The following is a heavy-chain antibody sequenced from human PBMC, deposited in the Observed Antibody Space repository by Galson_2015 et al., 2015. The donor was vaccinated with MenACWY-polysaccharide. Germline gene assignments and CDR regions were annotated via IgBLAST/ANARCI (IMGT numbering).Heavy chain of an antibody. D-gene: IGHD1-26*01. CDR3: ARGDRVGATGGNWFDP. CDR1: GGSISSGSYY. CDR2: IYTSGST. V-gene: IGHV4-61*02. Sequence: TLSLTCTVSGGSISSGSYYWSWIRQPAGKGLEWIGRIYTSGSTNYTPSLKSRVTISVDTSKNQFSLKLSSVTAADTAVYYCARGDRVGATGGNWFDPWGQGTLVTVSS. J-gene: IGHJ5*02.